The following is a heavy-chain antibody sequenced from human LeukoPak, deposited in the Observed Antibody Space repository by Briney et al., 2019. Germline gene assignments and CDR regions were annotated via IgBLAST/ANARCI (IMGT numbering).Heavy chain of an antibody. J-gene: IGHJ3*02. CDR1: GFTVSSNY. CDR2: IYSGGST. D-gene: IGHD1-26*01. V-gene: IGHV3-53*01. Sequence: PGGSLRLSCAASGFTVSSNYMSWVRQAPGKGLEWVSVIYSGGSTYYADSVKGRFTISRDNSKNTLYLQMNSLRAEDTAVYYCARDFGGTRELRSGAFDIWGQGTMVTVSS. CDR3: ARDFGGTRELRSGAFDI.